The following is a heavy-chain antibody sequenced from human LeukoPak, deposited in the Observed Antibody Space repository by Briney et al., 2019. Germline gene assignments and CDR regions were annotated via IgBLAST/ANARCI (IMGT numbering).Heavy chain of an antibody. Sequence: PSETLSLTCTVSGGSISSSSYYWGWIRQPPGKGLEWIGSIYYSGSTYYNPSLKSRVTISVDTSKNQFSLKLSSVTAADTAVYYCARSGWSYYFDYWGQGTLVTVSS. CDR3: ARSGWSYYFDY. V-gene: IGHV4-39*07. D-gene: IGHD6-19*01. CDR1: GGSISSSSYY. CDR2: IYYSGST. J-gene: IGHJ4*02.